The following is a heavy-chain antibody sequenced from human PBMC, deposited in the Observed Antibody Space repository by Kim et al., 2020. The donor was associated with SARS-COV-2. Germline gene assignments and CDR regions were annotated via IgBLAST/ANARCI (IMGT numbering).Heavy chain of an antibody. J-gene: IGHJ4*02. CDR1: GYIFTSYH. V-gene: IGHV1-46*04. CDR3: AREQTAGFYNY. D-gene: IGHD3-9*01. Sequence: ASVKVSCKASGYIFTSYHMHWVRQAPGQGLEWMGIINPSDGKTYYAQKLQGRITVTTDTSANTVYMQLSSLTSEDTAMYYCAREQTAGFYNYWGQGTLVTVSS. CDR2: INPSDGKT.